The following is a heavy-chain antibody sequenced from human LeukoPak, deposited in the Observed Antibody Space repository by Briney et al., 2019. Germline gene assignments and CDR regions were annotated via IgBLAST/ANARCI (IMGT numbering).Heavy chain of an antibody. V-gene: IGHV1-18*01. CDR3: ARGDRSGLDY. Sequence: ASVKVSCKASGYTFTNYGITWVRQAPGQGLEWMGWISAYNGNTDYAQRLQGRVTMTTDTSTSTAYMELRSLTSDDTALYYCARGDRSGLDYWGQGTLVTVSS. CDR2: ISAYNGNT. J-gene: IGHJ4*02. CDR1: GYTFTNYG. D-gene: IGHD6-19*01.